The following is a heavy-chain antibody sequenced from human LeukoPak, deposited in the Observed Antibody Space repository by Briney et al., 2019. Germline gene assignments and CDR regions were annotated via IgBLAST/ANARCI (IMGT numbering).Heavy chain of an antibody. J-gene: IGHJ3*02. CDR1: GVSISSSNSY. CDR3: ARVLPSYGPREGDAFDI. D-gene: IGHD1-26*01. Sequence: SETLSLTCTVSGVSISSSNSYWGWIRQPPGKGLEWIGSIYYSGNTYYNASPKSQVSISIDTSKNQFSLKLSSVTAADTAVYYCARVLPSYGPREGDAFDIWGQGTMVTVSS. CDR2: IYYSGNT. V-gene: IGHV4-39*07.